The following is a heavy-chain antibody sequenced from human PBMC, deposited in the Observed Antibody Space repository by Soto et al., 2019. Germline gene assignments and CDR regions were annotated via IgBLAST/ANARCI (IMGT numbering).Heavy chain of an antibody. CDR1: GFTFSDHY. Sequence: VGSLRLSCAASGFTFSDHYMDWVRQAPGKGLEWVGRIRNKANSYTTEYAASVKGRFTISRDDSKNSLYLRMNSLKNEDTAVYYCARGGYCSSTSCHSDYYGMDVCGQGTTVTVSS. CDR2: IRNKANSYTT. J-gene: IGHJ6*02. CDR3: ARGGYCSSTSCHSDYYGMDV. D-gene: IGHD2-2*01. V-gene: IGHV3-72*01.